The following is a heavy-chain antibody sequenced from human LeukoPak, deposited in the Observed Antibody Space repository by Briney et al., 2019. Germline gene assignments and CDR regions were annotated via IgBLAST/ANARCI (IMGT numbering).Heavy chain of an antibody. D-gene: IGHD6-19*01. CDR3: ARWASSGWYVRGEPYYFDY. Sequence: PGGSLRLSCAASGFTFSSYAMSWVRQAPGKGLEWVSAISGSGGSTYYADSVKGRFTISRDNSKNTLYLQMNSLRAEDTAVYYCARWASSGWYVRGEPYYFDYWGQGTLVTVSS. CDR1: GFTFSSYA. J-gene: IGHJ4*02. CDR2: ISGSGGST. V-gene: IGHV3-23*01.